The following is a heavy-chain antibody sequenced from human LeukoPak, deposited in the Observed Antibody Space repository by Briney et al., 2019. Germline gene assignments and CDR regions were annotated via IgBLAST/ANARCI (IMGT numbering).Heavy chain of an antibody. CDR2: IYYSGST. CDR1: GGSISSSSYY. Sequence: SETLSLTCTVSGGSISSSSYYWGWIRQPPGKGLEWIGSIYYSGSTYYNPSLKSRVTISVDTSKNQFSLKPSSVTAADTAVYYCARFSYYDSSGQSWGQGTLVTVSS. J-gene: IGHJ4*02. D-gene: IGHD3-22*01. V-gene: IGHV4-39*01. CDR3: ARFSYYDSSGQS.